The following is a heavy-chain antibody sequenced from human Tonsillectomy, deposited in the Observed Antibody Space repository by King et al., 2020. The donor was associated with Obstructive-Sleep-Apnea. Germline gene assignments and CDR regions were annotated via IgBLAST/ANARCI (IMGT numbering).Heavy chain of an antibody. CDR2: ISSTGGST. CDR3: AKYLKWDSSGYYGMDV. CDR1: GFTFSSYA. Sequence: VQLVESGGGLVQPGGSLRLSCAASGFTFSSYAMSWVRQAPGKGLEWVSAISSTGGSTHYADSVKGRFTISRDNSKNTLYLQMNSLRAEDTAVYYCAKYLKWDSSGYYGMDVWGQGTTVTVSS. J-gene: IGHJ6*02. D-gene: IGHD3-22*01. V-gene: IGHV3-23*04.